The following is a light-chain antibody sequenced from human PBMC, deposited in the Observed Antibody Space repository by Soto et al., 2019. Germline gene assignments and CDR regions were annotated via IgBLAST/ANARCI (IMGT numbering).Light chain of an antibody. V-gene: IGKV3-20*01. CDR1: QSVTSSY. CDR2: AAS. CDR3: QQYGSSPYT. J-gene: IGKJ2*01. Sequence: EVVLTQSPGTLSLSPGERATLSCRASQSVTSSYLAWYQHKSGQAPRLLIFAASNRATGIPDRFSGSGSGTDFTLTINRLEPEDFALYYCQQYGSSPYTFGQGTKLEIK.